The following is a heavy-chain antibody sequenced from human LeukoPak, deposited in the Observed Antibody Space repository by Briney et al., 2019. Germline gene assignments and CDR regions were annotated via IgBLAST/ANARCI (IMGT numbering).Heavy chain of an antibody. J-gene: IGHJ4*02. CDR1: GFTFSIYA. CDR3: ARDLGSDFDY. D-gene: IGHD3-16*01. Sequence: GGSLRLSCAASGFTFSIYAMYWVRQAPGKGLEWVAVISYNGSDKYNADSVKGRFTISRDNSKNTLYLQMNSLRAEDTAVYYCARDLGSDFDYWGQGTLVTVSS. CDR2: ISYNGSDK. V-gene: IGHV3-30-3*01.